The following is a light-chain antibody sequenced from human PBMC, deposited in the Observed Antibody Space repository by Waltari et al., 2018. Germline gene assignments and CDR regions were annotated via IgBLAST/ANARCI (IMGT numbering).Light chain of an antibody. CDR1: QSISNW. V-gene: IGKV1-5*03. CDR2: KAS. Sequence: DIQMTQSPSTLSASVGARVTITCRASQSISNWLAWYQQRPGKAPKLLIYKASSLESGVPSRFSGSGSGTEFTLTITSLQPDDFATYYCQLYNSYSYTFGQGTKLEIK. J-gene: IGKJ2*01. CDR3: QLYNSYSYT.